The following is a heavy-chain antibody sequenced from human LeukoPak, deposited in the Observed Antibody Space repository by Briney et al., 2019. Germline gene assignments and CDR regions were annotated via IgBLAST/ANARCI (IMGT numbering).Heavy chain of an antibody. J-gene: IGHJ3*02. Sequence: SETLSLTCTVSGGSISSYYWSWIRQPPGEGLEWIGYIYYSGSTNYNPSLKSRVTISVDTSKNQFSLKLSSVTAADTAVYYCARGPIAADLSDAFDIWGQGTMVTVSS. D-gene: IGHD6-6*01. CDR1: GGSISSYY. CDR3: ARGPIAADLSDAFDI. V-gene: IGHV4-59*01. CDR2: IYYSGST.